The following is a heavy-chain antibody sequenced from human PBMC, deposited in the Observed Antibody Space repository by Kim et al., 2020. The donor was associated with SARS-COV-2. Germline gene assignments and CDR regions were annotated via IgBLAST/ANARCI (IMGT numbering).Heavy chain of an antibody. J-gene: IGHJ4*02. V-gene: IGHV3-23*01. CDR3: AKGSVEYFDY. CDR2: ISGSGDST. Sequence: GGSLRLSCAASGFTFSSHAMSWVRQAPGKGLEWVSAISGSGDSTYYADSVKGRFTISRDNSKNTLYLQMNSLRAEDTAVYYCAKGSVEYFDYWGQGTLVTVSS. D-gene: IGHD2-15*01. CDR1: GFTFSSHA.